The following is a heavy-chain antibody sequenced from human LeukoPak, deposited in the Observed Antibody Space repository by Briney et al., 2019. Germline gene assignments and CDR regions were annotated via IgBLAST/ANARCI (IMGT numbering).Heavy chain of an antibody. J-gene: IGHJ3*02. Sequence: GGSLRLSCAASGFTFSSYAMTWVRQAPGKGLEWVSIIYSAGSIDYADSVRGRFTISRDNSKNTVYLQMNNVTGADTAVYYCAREGRGTDAFDIWGQGTIVTVSS. CDR3: AREGRGTDAFDI. CDR1: GFTFSSYA. V-gene: IGHV3-66*01. CDR2: IYSAGSI. D-gene: IGHD3-16*01.